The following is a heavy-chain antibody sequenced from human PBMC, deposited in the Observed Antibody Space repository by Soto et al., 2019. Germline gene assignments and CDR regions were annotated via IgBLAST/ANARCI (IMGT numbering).Heavy chain of an antibody. J-gene: IGHJ6*02. D-gene: IGHD3-9*01. CDR2: IIPTFGTA. CDR3: ARVLDDILTGYPYGMDV. CDR1: GGTFSSYA. V-gene: IGHV1-69*06. Sequence: GASVKVSCKASGGTFSSYAISWVRQAPGQGLEWMGGIIPTFGTANYAQKFQGRVTITADKSTSTAYMELSSLRSEDTAVYYCARVLDDILTGYPYGMDVWGQGTTVTVSS.